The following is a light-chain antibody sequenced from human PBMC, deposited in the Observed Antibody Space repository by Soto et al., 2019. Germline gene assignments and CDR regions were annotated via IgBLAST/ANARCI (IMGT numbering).Light chain of an antibody. CDR2: GAS. Sequence: EIVMTHSPATLSVSPWGIATLSCRASQSISGTLAWYQQKPGQAPRLLIYGASTRATGFPARFSGSGSGTDFTLTISSLQSEDFAVYYCQQYDNWPWTFGQGTKVDIK. CDR1: QSISGT. V-gene: IGKV3-15*01. CDR3: QQYDNWPWT. J-gene: IGKJ1*01.